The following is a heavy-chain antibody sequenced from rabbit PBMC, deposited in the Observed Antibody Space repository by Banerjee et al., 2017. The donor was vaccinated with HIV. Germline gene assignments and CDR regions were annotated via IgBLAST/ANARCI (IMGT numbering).Heavy chain of an antibody. D-gene: IGHD4-1*01. J-gene: IGHJ4*01. Sequence: QSLEESGGDLVKPGASLTLTCTASGFSFSSSYYMCWVRQAPGKGLEWGACIYAGSSGSTYYASWANGRFTISSDNAQNTVDLQMNSLTVADTATYFCARDRAIIVGGKCCFDLWGQGTLVTVS. CDR1: GFSFSSSYY. CDR3: ARDRAIIVGGKCCFDL. CDR2: IYAGSSGST. V-gene: IGHV1S40*01.